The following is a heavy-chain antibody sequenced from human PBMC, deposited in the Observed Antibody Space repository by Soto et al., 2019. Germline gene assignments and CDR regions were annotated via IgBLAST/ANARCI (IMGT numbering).Heavy chain of an antibody. D-gene: IGHD4-17*01. V-gene: IGHV3-23*01. J-gene: IGHJ6*02. CDR1: GFTFSSYA. CDR2: ISGSGGST. Sequence: EVQLLESGGGLVQPGGSLRLSCAASGFTFSSYAMSWVRQAPGKGLEWVSAISGSGGSTYYADSVKGRFTISRDNSKNSLYLQMNSLRAEDTALYYCAKDRDDYGDYYYYGMDVWGQGTTVTVSS. CDR3: AKDRDDYGDYYYYGMDV.